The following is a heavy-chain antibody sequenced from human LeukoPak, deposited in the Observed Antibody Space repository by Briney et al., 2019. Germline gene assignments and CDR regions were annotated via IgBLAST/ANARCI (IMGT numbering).Heavy chain of an antibody. J-gene: IGHJ3*02. CDR2: ISYDGSND. D-gene: IGHD7-27*01. CDR1: RFSFSNYA. V-gene: IGHV3-30-3*01. CDR3: AKAGNWGEGDAFDI. Sequence: GGSLRLSCAASRFSFSNYAIHWVRQAPGKGLEWVAVISYDGSNDYYTDSVKGRFTISRDNSKNTLYLQMNSLRAEDTAVYYCAKAGNWGEGDAFDIWGQGTMVTVSS.